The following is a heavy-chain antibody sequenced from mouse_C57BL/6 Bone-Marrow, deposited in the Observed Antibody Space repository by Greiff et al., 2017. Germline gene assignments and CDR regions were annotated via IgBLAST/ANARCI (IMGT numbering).Heavy chain of an antibody. CDR2: IHPNSGST. CDR3: ARENYYGRGVYYCDY. V-gene: IGHV1-64*01. CDR1: GYTFTSYW. Sequence: QVQLQQPGAELVKPGASVKLSCKASGYTFTSYWMHWVKQRPGQGLEWIGMIHPNSGSTNYNEKFKSKATLTVDKSSSTAYMQLSSLTSEDSAVYYCARENYYGRGVYYCDYWGQGTTLTVSS. D-gene: IGHD1-1*01. J-gene: IGHJ2*01.